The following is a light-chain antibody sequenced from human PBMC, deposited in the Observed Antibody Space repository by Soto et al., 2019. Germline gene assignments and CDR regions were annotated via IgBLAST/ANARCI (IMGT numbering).Light chain of an antibody. J-gene: IGKJ1*01. CDR3: QQSYSTPWK. V-gene: IGKV1-39*01. CDR1: QSISTH. CDR2: ATA. Sequence: DIQMTQSPSSLSASVGDRVTITCRASQSISTHLNWYQHKPGKAPKLLIYATASLQSGVPSRFSGSGSGTDFTLTISSLQPEDFATYYCQQSYSTPWKFGQGTKV.